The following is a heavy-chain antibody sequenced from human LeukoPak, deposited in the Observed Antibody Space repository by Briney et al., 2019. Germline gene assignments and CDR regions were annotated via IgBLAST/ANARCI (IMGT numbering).Heavy chain of an antibody. CDR1: GYTFTSYG. V-gene: IGHV1-18*01. CDR2: ISAYNGNT. D-gene: IGHD1-1*01. CDR3: ARGNQASWMGFCFDP. J-gene: IGHJ5*02. Sequence: ASVKVSCKASGYTFTSYGISWVRQAPGQGLEWMGWISAYNGNTNYAQKLQGRVTMTTDTSTSTAYMELRSLGSEDPALYYCARGNQASWMGFCFDPWCQGTLVTVSS.